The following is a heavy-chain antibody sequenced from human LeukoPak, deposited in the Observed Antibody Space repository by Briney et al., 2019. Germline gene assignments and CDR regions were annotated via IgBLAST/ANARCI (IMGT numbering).Heavy chain of an antibody. CDR1: GGSFSGYY. CDR2: INHSGST. Sequence: SETLSLTCAVYGGSFSGYYWSWIRQPPGKGLEWIGEINHSGSTNYNPSLKGRVTISVDTSKNQFSLKLSSVTAADTAVYYCAKRDYYYGMDVWGQGTTVTVSS. CDR3: AKRDYYYGMDV. J-gene: IGHJ6*02. V-gene: IGHV4-34*01.